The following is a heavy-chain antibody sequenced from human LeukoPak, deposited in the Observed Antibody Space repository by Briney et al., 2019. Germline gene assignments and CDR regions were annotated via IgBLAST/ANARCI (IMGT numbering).Heavy chain of an antibody. J-gene: IGHJ6*02. CDR1: GGSISSSSYH. V-gene: IGHV4-39*01. Sequence: SETLSLTCTVSGGSISSSSYHWGWIRQPPGKGLEWIGSIYYSGSTYYNPSLKSRVTISVDTSKNQFSLKLSSVTAADTAVYYCARSTTYYYYGMDVWGQGTTVTVSS. CDR2: IYYSGST. CDR3: ARSTTYYYYGMDV. D-gene: IGHD1-14*01.